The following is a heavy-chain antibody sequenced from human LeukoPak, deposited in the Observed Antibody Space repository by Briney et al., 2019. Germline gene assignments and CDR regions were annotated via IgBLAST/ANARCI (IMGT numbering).Heavy chain of an antibody. CDR3: AKVGVDYYYYYYYMDV. V-gene: IGHV3-30*02. J-gene: IGHJ6*03. CDR2: IRYDGSNK. D-gene: IGHD3-10*01. Sequence: GGSLRLSCAASGFTFSSYGMHWVRQAPGKGLEWVAFIRYDGSNKYYADSVKGRFTISRDNSKNTLYLQMNSLRAEDTAVYYCAKVGVDYYYYYYYMDVWDKGTTVTVSS. CDR1: GFTFSSYG.